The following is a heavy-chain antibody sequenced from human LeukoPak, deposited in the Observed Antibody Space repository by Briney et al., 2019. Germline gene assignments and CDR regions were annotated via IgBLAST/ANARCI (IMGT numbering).Heavy chain of an antibody. V-gene: IGHV3-74*01. CDR3: ARGRYCSGGTCYFDY. CDR2: ITADGRTT. J-gene: IGHJ4*02. CDR1: GFTFTTYW. Sequence: PGGSLRLSCAASGFTFTTYWMHWVRQVPGKGLVWVSHITADGRTTNYADSVKGRFTISRDNAKNTLYLQMNSLRAEDTAVYYCARGRYCSGGTCYFDYWGQGTLVTVSS. D-gene: IGHD2-15*01.